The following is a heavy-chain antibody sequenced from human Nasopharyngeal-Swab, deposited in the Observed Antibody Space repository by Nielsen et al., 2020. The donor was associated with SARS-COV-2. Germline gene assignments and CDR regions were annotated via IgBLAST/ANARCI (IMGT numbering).Heavy chain of an antibody. J-gene: IGHJ4*02. D-gene: IGHD4-23*01. V-gene: IGHV3-64*04. CDR3: TRDIGGKYGY. CDR1: GFTFSLYA. CDR2: INDYEDRL. Sequence: GESLKISCSASGFTFSLYAMHWVRQAPGKGLEYVSTINDYEDRLYYADSVKGRFTISRDNAKNTLYLQMNSLRGEDTAVYYCTRDIGGKYGYWGQGNLVTVSS.